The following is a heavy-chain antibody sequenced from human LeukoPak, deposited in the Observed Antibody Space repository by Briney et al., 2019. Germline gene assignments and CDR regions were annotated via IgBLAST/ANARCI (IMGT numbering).Heavy chain of an antibody. Sequence: GGSLRLSCGASGFIFNSYEMNWVRQAPGKGLEWVASISFSGNSIYYADSVKGRFTISRDNAKNSLYLQMSSLRAEDTAVYYCARLDASGLDYWGQGTLVTVSS. CDR2: ISFSGNSI. D-gene: IGHD6-19*01. V-gene: IGHV3-48*03. J-gene: IGHJ4*02. CDR3: ARLDASGLDY. CDR1: GFIFNSYE.